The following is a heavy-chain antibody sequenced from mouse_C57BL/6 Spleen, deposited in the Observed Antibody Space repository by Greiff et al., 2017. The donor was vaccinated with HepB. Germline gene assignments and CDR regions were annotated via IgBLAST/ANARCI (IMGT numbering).Heavy chain of an antibody. J-gene: IGHJ1*03. V-gene: IGHV3-6*01. D-gene: IGHD2-5*01. CDR1: GYSITSGYY. CDR3: ARPYSNPYWYFDV. Sequence: EVKLLESGPGLVIPSQSLSLTCSVTGYSITSGYYWHWIRQFPGNKLEWMGYISYDGSNNYNPSLKNRISITRDTSKNQFCLKLNSVTTEDTATYYCARPYSNPYWYFDVWGTGTTVTVSS. CDR2: ISYDGSN.